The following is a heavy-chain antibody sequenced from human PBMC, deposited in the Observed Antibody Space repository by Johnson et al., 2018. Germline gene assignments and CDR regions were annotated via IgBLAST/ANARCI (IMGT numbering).Heavy chain of an antibody. CDR3: AKVPMSSASHPKQ. Sequence: QVQLVESGGGVVQPGRSLRLSCAASGFTFSSYAMHWVRQAPGKGLEWVAVISYDGSNKYYADSLKGRFTIPRDNSTNTLYLQMNSLRAEDTAGYYCAKVPMSSASHPKQWGQGTLVT. CDR2: ISYDGSNK. V-gene: IGHV3-30*04. CDR1: GFTFSSYA. J-gene: IGHJ1*01. D-gene: IGHD6-25*01.